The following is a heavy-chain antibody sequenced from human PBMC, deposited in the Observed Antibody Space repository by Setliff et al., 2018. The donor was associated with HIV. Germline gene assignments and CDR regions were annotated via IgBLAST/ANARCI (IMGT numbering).Heavy chain of an antibody. CDR3: ARDWRSGYDLNFDY. CDR2: IKQDGREK. Sequence: PGGSLRLSCAASGFTFSSYWMNWVRQAPGKGLEWVANIKQDGREKYYVDSVKGRFTISRDNAKNSLYLQMNSLRAEDTAMYYCARDWRSGYDLNFDYWGQGTLVTVSS. CDR1: GFTFSSYW. D-gene: IGHD5-12*01. V-gene: IGHV3-7*01. J-gene: IGHJ4*02.